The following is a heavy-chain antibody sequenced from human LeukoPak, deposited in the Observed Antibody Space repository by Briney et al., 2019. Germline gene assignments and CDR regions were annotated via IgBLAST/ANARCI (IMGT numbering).Heavy chain of an antibody. Sequence: PGGSLRLSRVASGFTFTDYYMSWIRQAPGKGLEWVSYISSTVITTYYADSVKGRFTISRDNAKNSLYLQMNSLRAEDTAVYYCVRSVYNWNDVDYWGQGTLVTVSS. CDR1: GFTFTDYY. V-gene: IGHV3-11*01. CDR2: ISSTVITT. D-gene: IGHD1-20*01. CDR3: VRSVYNWNDVDY. J-gene: IGHJ4*02.